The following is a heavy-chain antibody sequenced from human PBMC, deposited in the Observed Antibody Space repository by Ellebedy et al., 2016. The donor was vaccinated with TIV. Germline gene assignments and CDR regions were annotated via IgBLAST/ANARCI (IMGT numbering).Heavy chain of an antibody. Sequence: GGSLRLXXAASGFTFSTYSMNWVRQAPGRGLEWILHLSYDDRRTLSNAESVRGRFTISRDNAKNTLHLQMNSLRGEDTAVYYCAREGVWDGHDWGQGTLVTVSS. CDR3: AREGVWDGHD. J-gene: IGHJ4*02. CDR1: GFTFSTYS. CDR2: LSYDDRRTL. D-gene: IGHD1-26*01. V-gene: IGHV3-48*04.